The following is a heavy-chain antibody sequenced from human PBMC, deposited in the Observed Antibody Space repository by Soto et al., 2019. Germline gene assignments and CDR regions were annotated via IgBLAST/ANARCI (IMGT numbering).Heavy chain of an antibody. D-gene: IGHD3-22*01. V-gene: IGHV1-69*11. Sequence: QVQLVQSGAEVKKPGSSVKVSCTASGGTFSDYGVSWVRQAPGQGLEWMGGSIPILGAANYAQKFQGRVTISADESTNTAYLDLTNLRSEDTAIYYCALSSGNYEAFDIWGQGTAVIVSS. J-gene: IGHJ3*02. CDR2: SIPILGAA. CDR1: GGTFSDYG. CDR3: ALSSGNYEAFDI.